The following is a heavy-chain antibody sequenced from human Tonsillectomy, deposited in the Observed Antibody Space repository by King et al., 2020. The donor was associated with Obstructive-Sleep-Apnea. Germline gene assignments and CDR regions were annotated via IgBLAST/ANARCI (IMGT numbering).Heavy chain of an antibody. CDR2: IYHSGSP. V-gene: IGHV4-38-2*02. CDR3: ARADGYNFGQHSYFDY. Sequence: VQLQESGPGLVKTSETLSLTCTVSGYSISSGFYWGWIRQPPWKGLEWIGIIYHSGSPHYNPPLESRVTISVDTSKNQFSLQLRSVTAADTAVYYCARADGYNFGQHSYFDYWGQGTLVTVSS. D-gene: IGHD5-24*01. CDR1: GYSISSGFY. J-gene: IGHJ4*02.